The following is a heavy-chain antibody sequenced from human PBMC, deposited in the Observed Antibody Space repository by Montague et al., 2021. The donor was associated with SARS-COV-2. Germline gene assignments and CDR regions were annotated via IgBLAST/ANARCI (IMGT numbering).Heavy chain of an antibody. J-gene: IGHJ3*01. CDR2: FYSSGIT. D-gene: IGHD1-14*01. CDR3: ARETMTGDAFDV. V-gene: IGHV4-59*12. CDR1: GGSISSSD. Sequence: SETLSLTCAVSGGSISSSDWGWIRQPPGKGLEWIGFFYSSGITDSNPSFKSRVSISLDTSKNQVSLKLRSVTTADTAAYYCARETMTGDAFDVWGHGTMVTVSP.